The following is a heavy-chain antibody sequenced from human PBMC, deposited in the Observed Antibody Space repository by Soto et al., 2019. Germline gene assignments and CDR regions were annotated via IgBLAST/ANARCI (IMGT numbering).Heavy chain of an antibody. CDR2: IIPIFGTA. D-gene: IGHD3-22*01. V-gene: IGHV1-69*13. CDR1: GGTFSSYA. J-gene: IGHJ4*02. CDR3: AREDGDSYYDSSGYSNAYYFDY. Sequence: GASVKVSCKASGGTFSSYAISWVRQAPGQGLEWMGGIIPIFGTANYAQKFQGRVTITADESTSTAYMELSSLRSEDTAAYYCAREDGDSYYDSSGYSNAYYFDYWGQGTLVTVSS.